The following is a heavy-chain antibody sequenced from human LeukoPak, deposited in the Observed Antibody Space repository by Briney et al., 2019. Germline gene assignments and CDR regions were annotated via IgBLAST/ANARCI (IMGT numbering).Heavy chain of an antibody. D-gene: IGHD2-2*01. CDR2: ISSSGTTI. V-gene: IGHV3-48*01. Sequence: PGGSLRLSCAASGFTFSTYNMNWVRQAPGKGLEWVSYISSSGTTIYYADSVKGRFTISRDNSKNTLYLQMNSLRAEDTAVYYCAYYCSSTSCPLDYWGQGTLVTVSS. J-gene: IGHJ4*02. CDR1: GFTFSTYN. CDR3: AYYCSSTSCPLDY.